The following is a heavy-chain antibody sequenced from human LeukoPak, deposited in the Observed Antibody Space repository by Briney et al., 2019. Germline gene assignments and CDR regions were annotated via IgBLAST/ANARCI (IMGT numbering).Heavy chain of an antibody. CDR2: INPNSGGT. CDR3: ARAGVDTAMAGR. D-gene: IGHD5-18*01. J-gene: IGHJ4*02. Sequence: EASVKVSCKASGYTFTGYYMHWVRQAPGQGLEWMGWINPNSGGTNYAQKFQGRVTMTRDTSISIAYMELSRLRSDDTAVYYCARAGVDTAMAGRWGQGTLVTVSS. V-gene: IGHV1-2*02. CDR1: GYTFTGYY.